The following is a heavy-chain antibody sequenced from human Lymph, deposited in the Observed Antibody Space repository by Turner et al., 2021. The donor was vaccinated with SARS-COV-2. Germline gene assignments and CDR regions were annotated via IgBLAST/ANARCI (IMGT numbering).Heavy chain of an antibody. V-gene: IGHV3-33*01. D-gene: IGHD2-8*01. CDR3: ARDLPLYGTNSDEYCQH. J-gene: IGHJ1*01. CDR1: GFTFSNYG. Sequence: QVQLVESGGGVVQPGRSLRLSFAASGFTFSNYGMHWVRQAPGKGLEWVAVIWYDGSNKYYADSVKGRFTISRDNSKNTLYLQMNSLRAEDTAVYYCARDLPLYGTNSDEYCQHWGQGTLVTVSS. CDR2: IWYDGSNK.